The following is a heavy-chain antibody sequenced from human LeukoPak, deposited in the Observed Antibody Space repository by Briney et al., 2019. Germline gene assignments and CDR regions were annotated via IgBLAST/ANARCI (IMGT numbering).Heavy chain of an antibody. CDR2: ISSSSSYI. D-gene: IGHD3-3*01. V-gene: IGHV3-21*01. J-gene: IGHJ3*02. CDR1: GFTFSSYS. Sequence: GGSLRLSCAASGFTFSSYSMNWVRQAPGKGLEWVSSISSSSSYIYYADSVKGRFTISRDNAKNSLYLQMNSLRAEDTAVYYCAPLGVLISGYRAFDIWGQGTVVAVSS. CDR3: APLGVLISGYRAFDI.